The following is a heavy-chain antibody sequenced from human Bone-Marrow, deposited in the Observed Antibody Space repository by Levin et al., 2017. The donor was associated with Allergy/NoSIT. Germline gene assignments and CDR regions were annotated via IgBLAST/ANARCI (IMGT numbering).Heavy chain of an antibody. D-gene: IGHD2-15*01. CDR3: ARDKRAATPYYLDD. CDR2: ISWNSGSR. J-gene: IGHJ4*02. Sequence: SLKISCAASGFTFDDYAMHWVRQAPGKGLEWVSGISWNSGSRGYADSVKGRFTIPRDNAKNSLYLQMNSLRPEDTALYYCARDKRAATPYYLDDWGQGTLVTVSS. V-gene: IGHV3-9*01. CDR1: GFTFDDYA.